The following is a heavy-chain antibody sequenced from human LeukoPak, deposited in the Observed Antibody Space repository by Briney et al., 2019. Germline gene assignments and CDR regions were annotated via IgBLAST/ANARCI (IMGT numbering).Heavy chain of an antibody. V-gene: IGHV3-23*01. J-gene: IGHJ6*04. CDR1: GFTFSSYA. CDR3: AKGGPGYCSSTSCYHYYYYGMDV. CDR2: ISGSGGST. D-gene: IGHD2-2*01. Sequence: GGSLRLSCAASGFTFSSYAMSWVRQAPGKGLEWVSAISGSGGSTYYADSVKGRFTISRGNSKNTLYLQMNSLRAEDTAVYYCAKGGPGYCSSTSCYHYYYYGMDVWGKGTTVTVSS.